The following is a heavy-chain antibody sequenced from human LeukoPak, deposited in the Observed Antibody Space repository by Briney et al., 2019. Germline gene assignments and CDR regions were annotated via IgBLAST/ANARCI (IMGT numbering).Heavy chain of an antibody. Sequence: SETLSLTCTVSGGSISSHYWSWIWQPPGKGLEWIGYIYYSGSTNYNPSLESRVTISVDTSKNQFSLKLSSVTAADTAVYYCARAGMATIYYFDYWGQGTLVTVSS. J-gene: IGHJ4*02. CDR3: ARAGMATIYYFDY. D-gene: IGHD5-24*01. CDR1: GGSISSHY. V-gene: IGHV4-59*11. CDR2: IYYSGST.